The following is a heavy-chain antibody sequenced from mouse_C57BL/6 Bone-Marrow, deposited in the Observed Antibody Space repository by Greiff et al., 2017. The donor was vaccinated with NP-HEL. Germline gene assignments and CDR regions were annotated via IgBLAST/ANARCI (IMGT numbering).Heavy chain of an antibody. J-gene: IGHJ4*01. CDR3: ARSRIYLYAMDY. CDR2: IDPSDSET. V-gene: IGHV1-52*01. D-gene: IGHD5-1-1*01. Sequence: QVQLQQPGAELVRPGSSVKLSCKASGYTFTSYWMHWVKQRPIQGLEWIGNIDPSDSETHYNQKFKDKATLTVDKSSSTAYMQLSSLTSEDSAVYYCARSRIYLYAMDYWGQGTSVTVSS. CDR1: GYTFTSYW.